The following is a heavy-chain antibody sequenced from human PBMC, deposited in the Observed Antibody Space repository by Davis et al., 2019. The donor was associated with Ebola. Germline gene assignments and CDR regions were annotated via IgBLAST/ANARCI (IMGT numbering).Heavy chain of an antibody. CDR2: INLNSGGT. CDR3: ARGGPAFCSSDSCQFRLFDY. CDR1: GYTFTGYY. Sequence: ASVKVSCKASGYTFTGYYMHWVRQAPGQGLEWMGWINLNSGGTKYAQQFEGWVTVTRDTSISTAYMELSSLTSDDTAIYFCARGGPAFCSSDSCQFRLFDYWGQGTLVTVSS. V-gene: IGHV1-2*04. D-gene: IGHD2-2*01. J-gene: IGHJ4*02.